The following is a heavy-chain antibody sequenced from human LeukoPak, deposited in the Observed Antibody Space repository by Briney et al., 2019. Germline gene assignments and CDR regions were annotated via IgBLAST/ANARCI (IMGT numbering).Heavy chain of an antibody. Sequence: GGSLRLSCAASGFTFSSYSMNWVRQAPGKGLEWASSISSSSSYIYYADSVKGRFTISRDNAKNSLYLQMNSLRAEDTAVYYCAREVAALSYGMDVWGQGTTVTVSS. CDR3: AREVAALSYGMDV. CDR2: ISSSSSYI. V-gene: IGHV3-21*01. CDR1: GFTFSSYS. J-gene: IGHJ6*02. D-gene: IGHD2-15*01.